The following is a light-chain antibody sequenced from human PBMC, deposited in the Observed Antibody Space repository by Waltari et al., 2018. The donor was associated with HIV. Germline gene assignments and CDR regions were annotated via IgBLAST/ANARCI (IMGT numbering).Light chain of an antibody. CDR3: QLFGTSPRLT. V-gene: IGKV3-20*01. CDR2: GAS. J-gene: IGKJ4*01. CDR1: QNVGNTY. Sequence: ETVLTQSPGTLSLSPGERATLSCRASQNVGNTYLTWYQQKPGQAPRLRIYGASTRATGMPDRFSGSGSGTDITLSISRLEPEDFAVYYCQLFGTSPRLTFGGGTKVEIK.